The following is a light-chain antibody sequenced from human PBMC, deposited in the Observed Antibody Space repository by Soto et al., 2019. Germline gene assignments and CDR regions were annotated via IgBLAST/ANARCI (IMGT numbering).Light chain of an antibody. J-gene: IGKJ2*01. CDR2: FAS. CDR1: QSVSNR. Sequence: EIVLTQSPATLSLSPGERATLSCRASQSVSNRLAWFQQKPGQAPRLLIYFASTRATGIPARFSGSGSGTEFTLTISSLQSEDFAVYYCQQYNNWPHTFGQGTKLEIK. CDR3: QQYNNWPHT. V-gene: IGKV3-15*01.